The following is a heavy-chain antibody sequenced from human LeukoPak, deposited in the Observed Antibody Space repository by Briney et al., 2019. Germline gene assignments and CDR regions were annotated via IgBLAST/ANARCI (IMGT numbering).Heavy chain of an antibody. CDR2: IYYSGST. D-gene: IGHD5-18*01. Sequence: SETLSLTCTVSGGSISSSSYYWGWIRQPPGKGLEWIGSIYYSGSTYYNPSLKSRVTISVDTSKNQFSLKLSSVTAADTAVYYCARGRRYSYGPNDYWGQGTLVTVSS. J-gene: IGHJ4*02. V-gene: IGHV4-39*01. CDR3: ARGRRYSYGPNDY. CDR1: GGSISSSSYY.